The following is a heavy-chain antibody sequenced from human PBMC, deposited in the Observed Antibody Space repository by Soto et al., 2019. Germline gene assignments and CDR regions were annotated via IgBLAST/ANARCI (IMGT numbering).Heavy chain of an antibody. V-gene: IGHV3-30-3*01. J-gene: IGHJ4*02. CDR3: ARDLPFYDSSGYYYLGQDY. CDR2: ISYDGSNK. Sequence: GGSLRLSCAASGFTFSSYAMHWVRQAPGKGLEWVAVISYDGSNKYYADSVKGRFTISRDNSKNTLYLQMNSLRAEDTAVYYCARDLPFYDSSGYYYLGQDYWGQGTLVTVSS. D-gene: IGHD3-22*01. CDR1: GFTFSSYA.